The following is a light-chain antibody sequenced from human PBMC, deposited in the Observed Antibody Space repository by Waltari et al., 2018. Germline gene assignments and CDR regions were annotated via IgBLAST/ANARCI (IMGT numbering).Light chain of an antibody. CDR2: KSF. V-gene: IGKV1-5*03. J-gene: IGKJ2*01. Sequence: DIQMTQSPSTLSASFGDRVTITCRASQSISNWLAWYQQKPGKAPKVLIYKSFTLQSGVPSRFSGSGSETEFSLTISSLQPDDFATYYCQQYNIWPYTFGQGTTLEI. CDR1: QSISNW. CDR3: QQYNIWPYT.